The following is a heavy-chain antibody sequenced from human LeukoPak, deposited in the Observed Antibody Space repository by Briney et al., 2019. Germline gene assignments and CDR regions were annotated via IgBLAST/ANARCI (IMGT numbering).Heavy chain of an antibody. D-gene: IGHD1-26*01. Sequence: PGGSLRLSCAASGFTFSSYAMSWVRQAPGKGLEWVSSISGSGGSTHYADSVKGRFAISRDDSKNTLYLQMNSLRAEDTAVYYCAKLVGAIPFDYWGQGTLVTVSS. CDR2: ISGSGGST. CDR3: AKLVGAIPFDY. CDR1: GFTFSSYA. V-gene: IGHV3-23*01. J-gene: IGHJ4*02.